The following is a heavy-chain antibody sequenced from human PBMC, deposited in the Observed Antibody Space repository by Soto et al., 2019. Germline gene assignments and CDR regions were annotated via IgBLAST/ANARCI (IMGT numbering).Heavy chain of an antibody. CDR3: GCFHVKPGRDNSPIFDS. CDR2: IYFTGST. Sequence: SETLSLTCAVSGYSISSHYWNWVRQTPGKGLEWIGCIYFTGSTIYNPSLERRVTISVDTSKTQFSLRLSSVTAADTAVYYCGCFHVKPGRDNSPIFDSWGQGTLVTVSS. J-gene: IGHJ4*02. CDR1: GYSISSHY. D-gene: IGHD2-8*01. V-gene: IGHV4-59*08.